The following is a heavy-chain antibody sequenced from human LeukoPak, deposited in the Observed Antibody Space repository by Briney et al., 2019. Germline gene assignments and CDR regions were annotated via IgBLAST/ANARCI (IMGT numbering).Heavy chain of an antibody. CDR3: ERSEYTILEWLPPHFDY. CDR1: GYTFTGYY. CDR2: INPNSGGT. D-gene: IGHD3-3*01. V-gene: IGHV1-2*02. J-gene: IGHJ4*02. Sequence: ASVKVSFKASGYTFTGYYMHWVRQAPGQGLEWMGWINPNSGGTNYAQKFQGRVTMTRDTSISTAYMELSRLRSDDTAVYYCERSEYTILEWLPPHFDYWGQGTLVTVSS.